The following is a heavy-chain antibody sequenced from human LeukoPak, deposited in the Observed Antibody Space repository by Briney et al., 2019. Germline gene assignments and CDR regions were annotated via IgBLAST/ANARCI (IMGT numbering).Heavy chain of an antibody. V-gene: IGHV4-59*01. CDR3: ARSYDTNFDY. J-gene: IGHJ4*02. CDR1: GGSISSYY. CDR2: VYHSGST. Sequence: PSETLSLTCTVSGGSISSYYWSWIRQPPGKGLEWIGYVYHSGSTHYNPSLKGRVTISIDTSKNQFSLKLSSVAAADTAVYYCARSYDTNFDYWGQGTLVTVSS. D-gene: IGHD3-3*01.